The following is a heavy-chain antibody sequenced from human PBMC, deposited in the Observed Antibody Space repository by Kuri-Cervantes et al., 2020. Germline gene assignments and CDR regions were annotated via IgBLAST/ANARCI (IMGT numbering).Heavy chain of an antibody. CDR3: AKEGDMYYDFWSGYYTPADFDY. CDR2: IKQDGSEK. Sequence: GGSLRLSCAASGFTFSNYWMSWVRQAPGKGLEWVANIKQDGSEKYYVDSVRGRFTISRDNSKNTLYLQMNSLGAEDTAVYYCAKEGDMYYDFWSGYYTPADFDYWGQGTLVTVSS. V-gene: IGHV3-7*05. J-gene: IGHJ4*02. CDR1: GFTFSNYW. D-gene: IGHD3-3*01.